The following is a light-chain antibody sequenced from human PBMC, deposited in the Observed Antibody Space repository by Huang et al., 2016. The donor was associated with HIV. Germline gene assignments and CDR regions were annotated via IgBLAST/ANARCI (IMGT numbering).Light chain of an antibody. CDR1: QDINNF. Sequence: IRMTQSPYSLSAPTGDRVTITCRANQDINNFLAWYQQRPGSVPKLLIYAASTLQSGVPSRFSGHGSGTDFTLTIGCLHSEDVATYYCQQYDIHPLTFGPGTRVDIK. J-gene: IGKJ3*01. CDR3: QQYDIHPLT. V-gene: IGKV1-8*01. CDR2: AAS.